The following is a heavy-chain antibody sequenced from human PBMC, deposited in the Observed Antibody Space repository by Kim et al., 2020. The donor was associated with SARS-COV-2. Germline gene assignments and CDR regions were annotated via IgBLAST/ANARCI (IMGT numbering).Heavy chain of an antibody. CDR3: ARDAVTTPYWYFDL. J-gene: IGHJ2*01. Sequence: ASVKVSCKASGYTFTSYGISWVRQAPGQGLEWMRWISAYNGNTNYAQKLQGRVTMTTDTSTSTAYMELRSLRSDDTAVYYCARDAVTTPYWYFDLWGRGTLVTVSS. CDR2: ISAYNGNT. V-gene: IGHV1-18*01. D-gene: IGHD4-17*01. CDR1: GYTFTSYG.